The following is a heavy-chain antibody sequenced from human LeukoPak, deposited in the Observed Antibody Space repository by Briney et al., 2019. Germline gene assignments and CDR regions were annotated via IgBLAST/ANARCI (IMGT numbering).Heavy chain of an antibody. Sequence: PGGSLRLSCAASGFTFRSYAMSWVRQAPGKGLEWVSAISGSGGSTYYADSVKGRFTISRDNSKNTLYLQMNSLRAEDTAVYYCAKDLIVVVHGAAFDIWGQGTMVTVSS. CDR3: AKDLIVVVHGAAFDI. V-gene: IGHV3-23*01. CDR1: GFTFRSYA. J-gene: IGHJ3*02. D-gene: IGHD3-22*01. CDR2: ISGSGGST.